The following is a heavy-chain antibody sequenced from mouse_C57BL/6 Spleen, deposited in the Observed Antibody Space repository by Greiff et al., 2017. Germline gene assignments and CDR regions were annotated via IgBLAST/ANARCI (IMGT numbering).Heavy chain of an antibody. J-gene: IGHJ3*01. CDR3: AREGTGTLAY. Sequence: QVQLQQSGAELVKPGASVKISCKASGYAFSSYWMNWVKQRPGKGLAWIGQIYPGDGDTNYNGKFKGKATLTADKSFSTAYMQLSSLTSEDSAVYFCAREGTGTLAYWGQGTLVTVSA. V-gene: IGHV1-80*01. CDR2: IYPGDGDT. CDR1: GYAFSSYW. D-gene: IGHD4-1*01.